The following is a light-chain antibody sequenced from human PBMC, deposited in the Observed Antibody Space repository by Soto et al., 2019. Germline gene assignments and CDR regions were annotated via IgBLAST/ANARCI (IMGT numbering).Light chain of an antibody. J-gene: IGLJ1*01. CDR1: SSTVGGFNV. Sequence: QSALTQPAPVSGSPGQSITISCTGTSSTVGGFNVVSWYQQHTGKAPKVIIYEGIKRPSGVSNRFSGSNSGSTASLTISGLQAEDEADYYCCSYVGATTDVFGTGTKVTVL. V-gene: IGLV2-23*01. CDR3: CSYVGATTDV. CDR2: EGI.